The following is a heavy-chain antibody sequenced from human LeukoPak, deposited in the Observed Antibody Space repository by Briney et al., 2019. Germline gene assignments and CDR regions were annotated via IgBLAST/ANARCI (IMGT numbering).Heavy chain of an antibody. D-gene: IGHD4-17*01. V-gene: IGHV3-48*03. CDR1: GFTFSSYE. J-gene: IGHJ3*02. CDR3: ARDRVTTWAFDI. CDR2: ISSSGSTI. Sequence: GGSLRLSCAASGFTFSSYEMNWVRQAPGKGLEWVSYISSSGSTIYYADSVKGRFTISRDNAKNSLYLQMNSLRAEDTAVYYCARDRVTTWAFDIWGQGTMVTVSS.